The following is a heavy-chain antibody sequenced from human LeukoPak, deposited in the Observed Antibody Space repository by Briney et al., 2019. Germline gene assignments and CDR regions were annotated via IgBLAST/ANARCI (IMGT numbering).Heavy chain of an antibody. D-gene: IGHD6-19*01. CDR2: ISGSGDTT. CDR1: GFTFSSYA. Sequence: GGSLRLSCAASGFTFSSYAMSWVRQAPGKGLEWVSAISGSGDTTYYADSVKGRSTISRDNSKNTLYLQMNSLRAEDTALYYCAREVGGLDYWGQGTLVTVSS. V-gene: IGHV3-23*01. CDR3: AREVGGLDY. J-gene: IGHJ4*02.